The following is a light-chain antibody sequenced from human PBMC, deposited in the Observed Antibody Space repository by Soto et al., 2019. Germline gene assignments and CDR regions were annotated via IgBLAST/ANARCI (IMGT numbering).Light chain of an antibody. V-gene: IGKV1-5*01. J-gene: IGKJ2*01. CDR3: QQYNSYSRYT. Sequence: DIQMTQSPSTLAASVGDRVTITCRASQSISSWLAWYQQKPGKAPKLLIYDASSLESGVPSRFSGSGSGTVFTLTFSSLQPDDFATYYCQQYNSYSRYTFGQGTKLEIK. CDR1: QSISSW. CDR2: DAS.